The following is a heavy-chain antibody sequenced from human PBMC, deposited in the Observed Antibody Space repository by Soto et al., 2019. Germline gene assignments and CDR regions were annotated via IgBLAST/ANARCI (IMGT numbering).Heavy chain of an antibody. CDR2: IFYSGST. CDR1: GDSISTSGHY. Sequence: PSETLSLTCIVSGDSISTSGHYWGWIRQSPGKGLEWIGGIFYSGSTFYNPTLKSRVTISVDTSKNQFYLRLSSVTATDTAVYYCVRRDYYDSGGYRVIYWGQGTLVTVSS. J-gene: IGHJ4*02. V-gene: IGHV4-39*01. D-gene: IGHD3-22*01. CDR3: VRRDYYDSGGYRVIY.